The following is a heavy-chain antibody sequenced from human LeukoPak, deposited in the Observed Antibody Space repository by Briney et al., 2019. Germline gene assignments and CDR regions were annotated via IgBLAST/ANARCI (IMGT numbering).Heavy chain of an antibody. J-gene: IGHJ4*02. D-gene: IGHD3-22*01. V-gene: IGHV3-66*03. CDR3: ARDNRDGYYDSSGLVSY. CDR1: GFTVSRNF. Sequence: GGSLRLSCAASGFTVSRNFMSWVRQAPGKGLAWVSVIHSSGSPFYADSVKGRFTISRDNSKNTLYLQMNSLRAEDTAVYYCARDNRDGYYDSSGLVSYWGQGTLVTVSS. CDR2: IHSSGSP.